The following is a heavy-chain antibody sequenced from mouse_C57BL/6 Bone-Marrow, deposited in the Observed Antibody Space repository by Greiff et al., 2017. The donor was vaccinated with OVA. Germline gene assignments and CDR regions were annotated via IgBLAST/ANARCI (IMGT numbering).Heavy chain of an antibody. V-gene: IGHV14-4*01. CDR1: GFNIKDDY. CDR2: IDPENGDT. CDR3: TIYDTGSSPYWYFDV. D-gene: IGHD1-1*01. J-gene: IGHJ1*03. Sequence: VQLQQSGAELVRPGASVKLSCPASGFNIKDDYMHWVKQRPEQGLEWIGWIDPENGDTEYASKFQGKATITADTSSNTAYLQHSSLTSEDTAVYYCTIYDTGSSPYWYFDVWGTGTTVTVSS.